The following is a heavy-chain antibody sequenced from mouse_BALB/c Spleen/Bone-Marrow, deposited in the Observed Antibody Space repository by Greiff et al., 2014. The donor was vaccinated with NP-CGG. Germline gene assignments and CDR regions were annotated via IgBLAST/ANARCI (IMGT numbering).Heavy chain of an antibody. CDR1: GYTFTSYW. V-gene: IGHV1S22*01. CDR2: ISPGSGAT. J-gene: IGHJ2*01. Sequence: LQQSGSELVRPGASVKLSCKASGYTFTSYWMHWVKQRLGQGLEWIGNISPGSGATTYDEKFKSKATLTVDTSSSTAYMHLTSLTSEDSAIYYCTRIFDYGGQGTTLTVSS. CDR3: TRIFDY.